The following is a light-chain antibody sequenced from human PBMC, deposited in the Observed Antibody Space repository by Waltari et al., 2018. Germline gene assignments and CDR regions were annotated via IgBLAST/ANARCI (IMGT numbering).Light chain of an antibody. CDR1: QSLLHSNGYNY. Sequence: DIVMTQSPLSLPVTPGEPASISCRSSQSLLHSNGYNYLDWYLQKPGQSPQLLIYLGSNRASGVPDRFSGSGSGTDFTLKISRVEAEDVGVYYCMQALQTPGTFGPGTKVVIK. V-gene: IGKV2-28*01. J-gene: IGKJ3*01. CDR3: MQALQTPGT. CDR2: LGS.